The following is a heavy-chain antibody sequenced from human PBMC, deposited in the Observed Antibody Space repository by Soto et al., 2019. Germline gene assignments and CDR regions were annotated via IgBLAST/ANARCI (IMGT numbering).Heavy chain of an antibody. D-gene: IGHD3-3*01. CDR1: GFTFSSYA. CDR2: ISGSGGST. CDR3: AKDPFPYDFWSGYYTGGPPEPGEFDP. V-gene: IGHV3-23*01. J-gene: IGHJ5*02. Sequence: GGSLRLSCAASGFTFSSYAMSWVRQAPGKGLEWVSAISGSGGSTYYADSVKGRFTISRDNSKNTLYLQMNSLRAEDTAVYYCAKDPFPYDFWSGYYTGGPPEPGEFDPWGQGTLVTVSS.